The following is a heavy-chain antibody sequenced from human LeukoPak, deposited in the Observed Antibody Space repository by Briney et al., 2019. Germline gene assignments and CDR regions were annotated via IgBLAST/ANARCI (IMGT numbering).Heavy chain of an antibody. CDR1: GYTFTGYY. CDR2: INPNSGGT. CDR3: ARGHYDILTGSGAFDI. D-gene: IGHD3-9*01. V-gene: IGHV1-2*04. Sequence: ASVKVSCKASGYTFTGYYMHWVRQAPGQGLEWMGWINPNSGGTNYAQKFQGWVTMTRDMSISTAYMELSRLRSDDTAVYYCARGHYDILTGSGAFDIWGQGTMVTVSS. J-gene: IGHJ3*02.